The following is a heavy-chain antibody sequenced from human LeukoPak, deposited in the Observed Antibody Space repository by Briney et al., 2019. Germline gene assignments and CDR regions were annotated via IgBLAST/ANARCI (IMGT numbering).Heavy chain of an antibody. V-gene: IGHV3-72*01. CDR2: NRDKSKSYTT. CDR1: GFTVSDHY. D-gene: IGHD3-22*01. J-gene: IGHJ3*02. CDR3: TRPSYYDSRGYSTNGFDI. Sequence: GGSLRLSCVASGFTVSDHYIDWVRKAPGKGLEWVGRNRDKSKSYTTDYAASVRGRFTISRDDSKNSLYLQMYSLKTEDTAVYFCTRPSYYDSRGYSTNGFDIWGQGTMVTVSS.